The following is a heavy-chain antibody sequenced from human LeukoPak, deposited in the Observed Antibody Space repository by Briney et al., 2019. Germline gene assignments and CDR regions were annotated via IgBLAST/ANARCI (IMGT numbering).Heavy chain of an antibody. Sequence: GGSLRLSCAASGFTLSSYWMTWIRQAPGKGLEGVANIKQDGSEKYYVDSVKGRFTISRDNAKNSLYLQMNSLRAEDTAVYYCARDTGGGYSCYDCWGQGTLVTVSS. D-gene: IGHD5-18*01. CDR1: GFTLSSYW. CDR2: IKQDGSEK. V-gene: IGHV3-7*01. J-gene: IGHJ4*02. CDR3: ARDTGGGYSCYDC.